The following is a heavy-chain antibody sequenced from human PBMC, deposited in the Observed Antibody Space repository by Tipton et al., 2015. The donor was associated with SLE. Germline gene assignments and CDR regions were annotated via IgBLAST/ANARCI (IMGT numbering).Heavy chain of an antibody. J-gene: IGHJ4*02. Sequence: TLSLTCTVSGGSISSYYWSWIRQPPGKGLEWIGYIYTSGSTNYNPSLKSRVTISVDTSKNQFSLKLSSVTAADTAVYYCARANPYCSGGSCYRLFDYWGQGTLVTVSS. V-gene: IGHV4-4*09. CDR1: GGSISSYY. CDR3: ARANPYCSGGSCYRLFDY. D-gene: IGHD2-15*01. CDR2: IYTSGST.